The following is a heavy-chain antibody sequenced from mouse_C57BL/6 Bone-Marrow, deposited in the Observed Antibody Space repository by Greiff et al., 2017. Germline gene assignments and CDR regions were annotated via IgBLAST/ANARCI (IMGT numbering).Heavy chain of an antibody. V-gene: IGHV5-6*01. CDR2: ISSGGSYT. CDR1: GFTFSSYG. D-gene: IGHD1-1*01. Sequence: EVQVVESGGDLVKPGGSLKLSCAASGFTFSSYGMSWVRQTPDKRLEWVATISSGGSYTYYPDSVKGRFTISRDNAKNTLYLQMSSLKSEDTAMYYCARLHYGSSLYYFDYWGQGTTLTVSS. CDR3: ARLHYGSSLYYFDY. J-gene: IGHJ2*01.